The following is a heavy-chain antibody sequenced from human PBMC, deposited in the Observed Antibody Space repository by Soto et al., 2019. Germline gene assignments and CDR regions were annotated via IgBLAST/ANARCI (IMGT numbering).Heavy chain of an antibody. CDR3: ARRLGYCSSTSCYYFDY. J-gene: IGHJ4*02. V-gene: IGHV4-4*02. Sequence: SETLSLTCAVSGGSISSSNWWSWVRQPPGKGLEWIGEIYHSGITNYNPSLKSRVTISVDKSKNQFSLKLSSVTAADTAVYYCARRLGYCSSTSCYYFDYWGQGTPVTVSS. CDR2: IYHSGIT. CDR1: GGSISSSNW. D-gene: IGHD2-2*01.